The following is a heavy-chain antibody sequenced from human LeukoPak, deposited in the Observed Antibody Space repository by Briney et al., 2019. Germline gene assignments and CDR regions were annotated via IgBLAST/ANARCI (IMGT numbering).Heavy chain of an antibody. J-gene: IGHJ5*02. CDR2: IRSNSDGGTI. Sequence: GGSLRLSCATSGSTFSNAWMNWVRQAPGKGLEWVGRIRSNSDGGTIDYAAPVKGRFTLSRDDSKTTLYLQMNSLQTEDTAVYYCATDFYDSTWGQGTLVTVSS. CDR1: GSTFSNAW. CDR3: ATDFYDST. V-gene: IGHV3-15*07. D-gene: IGHD3-22*01.